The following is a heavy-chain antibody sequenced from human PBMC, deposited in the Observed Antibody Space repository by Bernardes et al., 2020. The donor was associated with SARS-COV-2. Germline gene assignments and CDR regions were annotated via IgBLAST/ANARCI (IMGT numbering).Heavy chain of an antibody. Sequence: ASVKVSCKASGYTFTSYDINWVRQATGQGLEWVGWMNPNSGNTGYAQKFQGRVTMTRNTSISTAYMELSSLRSEDTAVYYCARSPIQAGYGPLLDYGMDVWGQGTTVTVSS. V-gene: IGHV1-8*01. J-gene: IGHJ6*02. CDR3: ARSPIQAGYGPLLDYGMDV. CDR1: GYTFTSYD. D-gene: IGHD5-18*01. CDR2: MNPNSGNT.